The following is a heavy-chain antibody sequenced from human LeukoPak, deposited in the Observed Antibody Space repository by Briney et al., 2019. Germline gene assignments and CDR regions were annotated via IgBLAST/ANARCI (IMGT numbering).Heavy chain of an antibody. Sequence: PSETLSLTCAVYGGSFSGYYWSWIRQPPGKGLEWIGEINHSGSTNYNPSLKSRVTISVDTSKNQFSLKLSSVTVADTAVYYCARGHSSGWYGLFDMWGQGTVVTVSS. J-gene: IGHJ3*02. CDR1: GGSFSGYY. D-gene: IGHD6-19*01. CDR2: INHSGST. V-gene: IGHV4-34*01. CDR3: ARGHSSGWYGLFDM.